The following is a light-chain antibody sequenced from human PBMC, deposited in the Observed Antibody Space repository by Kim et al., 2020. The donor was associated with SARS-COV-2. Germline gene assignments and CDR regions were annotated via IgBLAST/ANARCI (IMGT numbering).Light chain of an antibody. V-gene: IGLV4-69*01. CDR1: SGDSDYA. CDR3: QAWGTGIVV. Sequence: ASVTLPCTRSSGDSDYAIAWHRQQPEKGPRYLIKLNSYDDHSKGDGIPVRFSGSSSGAERYLTISSLQSEDEADYYCQAWGTGIVVFGGGTQLTVL. CDR2: LNSYDDH. J-gene: IGLJ2*01.